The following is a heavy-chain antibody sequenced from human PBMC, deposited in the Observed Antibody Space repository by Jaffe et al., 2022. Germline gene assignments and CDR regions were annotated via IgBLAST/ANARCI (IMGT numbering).Heavy chain of an antibody. CDR2: IIPIFGTA. CDR3: ARAQSRNTDYGDYVDYYYYYYMDV. V-gene: IGHV1-69*01. D-gene: IGHD4-17*01. J-gene: IGHJ6*03. Sequence: QVQLVQSGAEVKKPGSSVKVSCKASGGTFSSYAISWVRQAPGQGLEWMGGIIPIFGTANYAQKFQGRVTITADESTSTAYMELSSLRSEDTAVYYCARAQSRNTDYGDYVDYYYYYYMDVWGKGTTVTVSS. CDR1: GGTFSSYA.